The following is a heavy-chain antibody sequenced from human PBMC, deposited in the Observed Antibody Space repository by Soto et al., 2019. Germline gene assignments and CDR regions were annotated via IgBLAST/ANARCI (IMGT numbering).Heavy chain of an antibody. CDR3: AKFFVETGSNSGWPWSFHY. D-gene: IGHD6-25*01. J-gene: IGHJ4*02. CDR2: ISGSGGTT. V-gene: IGHV3-23*01. Sequence: EVQLLESGGGLVQPGRSLRLSCAASGFTFSNYAMRWVRQAPGQGLDWVSAISGSGGTTYYADSVKGRFTISRDNSKSTIFLQMNSLRAEDAAVYYCAKFFVETGSNSGWPWSFHYWGQGTLVTVSS. CDR1: GFTFSNYA.